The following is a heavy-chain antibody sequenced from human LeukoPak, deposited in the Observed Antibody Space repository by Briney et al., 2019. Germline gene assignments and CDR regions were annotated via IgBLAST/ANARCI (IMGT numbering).Heavy chain of an antibody. Sequence: SETLSLACTVSGGSISIYYWSWIRQPAGKGLEWIGHIYTSGSTNYNPSLKSRVTMSVDTSKNQFSLKLSSVTAADTAVYFCARQHNNAWYSFDYWGQGTLVTVSS. CDR1: GGSISIYY. V-gene: IGHV4-4*07. J-gene: IGHJ4*02. D-gene: IGHD6-19*01. CDR2: IYTSGST. CDR3: ARQHNNAWYSFDY.